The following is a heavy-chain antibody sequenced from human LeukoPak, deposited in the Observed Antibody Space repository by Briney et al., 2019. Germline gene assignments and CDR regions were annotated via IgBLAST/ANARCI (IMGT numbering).Heavy chain of an antibody. CDR1: GFTFSSYE. D-gene: IGHD3-22*01. CDR2: ISSSGSTI. J-gene: IGHJ3*02. V-gene: IGHV3-48*03. CDR3: AKDYYDRIDAFHI. Sequence: GGSLRLSCAASGFTFSSYEMNWVRQAPGRGLEWVSYISSSGSTIYYADSVKGRFTISRDNAKNTLYLQMNTLRAEDTAVYYCAKDYYDRIDAFHIWGQGTLVTVSS.